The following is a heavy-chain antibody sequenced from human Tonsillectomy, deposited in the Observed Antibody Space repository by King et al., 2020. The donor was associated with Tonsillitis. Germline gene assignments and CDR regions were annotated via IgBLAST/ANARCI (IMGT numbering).Heavy chain of an antibody. CDR2: IYTSGST. CDR3: ARGYDFWSGSWFDP. Sequence: VQLQESGPGLVKPSETLSLTCTVSGGSIRSYYWSWIRQPAGKGLEWIGRIYTSGSTNYNPSLKSRVTMSVDTSKNQFSLKLSSVTAADTAVYYCARGYDFWSGSWFDPWGQGTLVTVSS. J-gene: IGHJ5*02. CDR1: GGSIRSYY. V-gene: IGHV4-4*07. D-gene: IGHD3-3*01.